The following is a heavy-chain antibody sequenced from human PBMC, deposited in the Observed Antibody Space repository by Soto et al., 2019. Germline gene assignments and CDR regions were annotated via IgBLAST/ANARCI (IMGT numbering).Heavy chain of an antibody. Sequence: TGGSLRLSCAASGFTFSSYAMHWVRQAPGKGLEWVAVISYDGSNKYYADSVKGRFTISRDNSKNTLYLQMNSLKTEDTAVYYCARDYWGSLDSWGQGTLVTVSS. CDR1: GFTFSSYA. J-gene: IGHJ4*02. CDR2: ISYDGSNK. CDR3: ARDYWGSLDS. V-gene: IGHV3-30-3*01. D-gene: IGHD7-27*01.